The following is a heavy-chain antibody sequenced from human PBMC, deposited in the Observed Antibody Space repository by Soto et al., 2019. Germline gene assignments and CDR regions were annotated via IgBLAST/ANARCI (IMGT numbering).Heavy chain of an antibody. CDR3: ARGTTFGYFDY. Sequence: GGSLRLSCAASGFIFRSFVMHWVRQAPGKALEWVALISNDGNSEYYADSVKGRFTISRDNYKKTLFVQMNSLRSEDTAVYYFARGTTFGYFDYWGQGALAPVSS. CDR1: GFIFRSFV. CDR2: ISNDGNSE. J-gene: IGHJ4*02. D-gene: IGHD2-2*03. V-gene: IGHV3-30-3*01.